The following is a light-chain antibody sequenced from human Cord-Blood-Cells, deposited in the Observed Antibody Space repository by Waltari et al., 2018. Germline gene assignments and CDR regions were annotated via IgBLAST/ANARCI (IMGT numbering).Light chain of an antibody. V-gene: IGKV3-11*01. CDR1: QSVSSY. J-gene: IGKJ4*01. Sequence: EIVLTQSPATLSLSPGERATLSCRASQSVSSYLGWYQQKPGQAPRLLIYDASNTATGIPASFSGSGSGTDFTLTISSLEPEDVAVYYCQQRSNWPTFGGGTKVEIK. CDR3: QQRSNWPT. CDR2: DAS.